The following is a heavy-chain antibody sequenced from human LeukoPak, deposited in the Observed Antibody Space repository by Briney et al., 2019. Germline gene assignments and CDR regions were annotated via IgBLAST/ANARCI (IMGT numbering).Heavy chain of an antibody. V-gene: IGHV4-4*07. Sequence: SETLSLTCTVSGGSISSYYWSWIRQPAGKGLEWIGRIYTSGSTNYNPSLKSRVTMSVDTSKNQFSLKLSSVTAADTAVYYCAREVMVRGVNAWFDPWGQGTLVTVSS. CDR2: IYTSGST. D-gene: IGHD3-10*01. J-gene: IGHJ5*02. CDR3: AREVMVRGVNAWFDP. CDR1: GGSISSYY.